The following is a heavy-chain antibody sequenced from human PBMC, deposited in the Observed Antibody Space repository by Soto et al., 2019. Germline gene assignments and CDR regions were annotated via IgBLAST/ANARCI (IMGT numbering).Heavy chain of an antibody. CDR2: IYYSGST. Sequence: SETLSLTCTVSGGSISSSSYYWGWIRQPPGKGLEWIGSIYYSGSTYYNPSLKSRVTISVDTSKNQFSLKLSSVTAADTAVYYCARHRIGYGTFDYWGQGTLVTVSS. CDR3: ARHRIGYGTFDY. CDR1: GGSISSSSYY. J-gene: IGHJ4*02. D-gene: IGHD1-1*01. V-gene: IGHV4-39*01.